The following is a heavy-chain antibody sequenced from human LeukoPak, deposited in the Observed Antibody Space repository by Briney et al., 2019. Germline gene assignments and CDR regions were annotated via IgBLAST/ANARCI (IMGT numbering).Heavy chain of an antibody. V-gene: IGHV1-18*01. CDR2: ISARNNQT. CDR1: GYTFSGYG. J-gene: IGHJ2*01. Sequence: ASVKVSCKASGYTFSGYGISWVRQAPGQGLKWMGWISARNNQTKYAQSFQDRIIMTIEKATSTVYMELRSLRLDDTAIYYCARVDDQGSGWARSFDLWGRGTLVTVSA. D-gene: IGHD6-19*01. CDR3: ARVDDQGSGWARSFDL.